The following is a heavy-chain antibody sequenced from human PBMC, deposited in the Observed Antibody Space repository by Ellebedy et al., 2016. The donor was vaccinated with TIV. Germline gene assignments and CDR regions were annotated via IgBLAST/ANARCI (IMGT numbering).Heavy chain of an antibody. J-gene: IGHJ4*02. CDR2: ISAYNGNT. Sequence: AASVKVSCKASGYTFTSYGISWARQAPGQGLEWMGWISAYNGNTNYAQKLQGRVTMTTDTSTSTVYMELSSLRSEDTAVYYCARARSSGWLHTPDYWGQGTLVIVSS. V-gene: IGHV1-18*01. D-gene: IGHD6-19*01. CDR1: GYTFTSYG. CDR3: ARARSSGWLHTPDY.